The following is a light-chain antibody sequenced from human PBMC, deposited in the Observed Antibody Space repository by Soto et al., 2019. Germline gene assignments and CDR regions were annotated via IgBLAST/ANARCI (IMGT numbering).Light chain of an antibody. CDR2: GAS. J-gene: IGKJ5*01. CDR1: QSVSSN. CDR3: QQYNNWPPIT. V-gene: IGKV3-15*01. Sequence: EIVMTQSPATLSVSPGERATLSCRASQSVSSNFAWYQQKPGQAPRLLIYGASTRATGIPARFSGSGFGTEFPLTISSLQSEDFAVYYCQQYNNWPPITFGQGTRLEIK.